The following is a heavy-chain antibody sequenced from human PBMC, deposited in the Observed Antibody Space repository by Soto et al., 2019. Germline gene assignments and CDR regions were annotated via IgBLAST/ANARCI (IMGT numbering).Heavy chain of an antibody. D-gene: IGHD3-22*01. CDR3: PRDYESGFDI. CDR2: IKPDGSEK. CDR1: AFTLSSYW. Sequence: EVQLVESGGGLVQPGGTLRLSCEASAFTLSSYWMSWVRQAPGKGREWVANIKPDGSEKYYVDSVKGRFTISRDNTKNSLYLQMSTLRPEDTAIYYFPRDYESGFDIWCQGTLVTVSS. V-gene: IGHV3-7*01. J-gene: IGHJ3*02.